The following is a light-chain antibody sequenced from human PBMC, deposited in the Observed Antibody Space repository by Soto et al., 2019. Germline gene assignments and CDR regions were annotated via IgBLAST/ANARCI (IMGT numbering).Light chain of an antibody. CDR1: SSDVGSYNL. CDR3: CSYAGSSYYV. Sequence: TSVVAGSFKKKNTISCTGTSSDVGSYNLVSWYQQHPGKAPKLMIYEGSKRPSGVSNRFSGSKSGNTASLTISGLQAEDEADYYCCSYAGSSYYVFGTGTKVTVL. V-gene: IGLV2-23*01. CDR2: EGS. J-gene: IGLJ1*01.